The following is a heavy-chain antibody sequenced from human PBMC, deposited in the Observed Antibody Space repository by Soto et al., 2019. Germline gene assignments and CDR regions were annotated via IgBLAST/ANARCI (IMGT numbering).Heavy chain of an antibody. D-gene: IGHD3-3*01. J-gene: IGHJ6*03. CDR3: ARGERDDFWSGYYISYYYYYMDV. V-gene: IGHV3-11*01. CDR2: ISSSGSTI. Sequence: GGSLRLSCAASGFTFSDYYMSWIRQAPGKGLEWVSYISSSGSTIYYADSVKGRFTISRDNAKNSLYLQMNSLRAEDTAVYYCARGERDDFWSGYYISYYYYYMDVWGKGTTVTVSS. CDR1: GFTFSDYY.